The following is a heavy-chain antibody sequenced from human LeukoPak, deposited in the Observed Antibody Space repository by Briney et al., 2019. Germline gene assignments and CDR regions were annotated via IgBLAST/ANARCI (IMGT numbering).Heavy chain of an antibody. CDR2: INHSGST. CDR3: ASHITLVGAIDY. V-gene: IGHV4-34*01. Sequence: SEPLSLTCAVYGGSFSGYYWSWIRQPPGKGLEWIGEINHSGSTNYNPSLKSRVTISVDTSKNQFSLKLSSVTAADTAAYYCASHITLVGAIDYWGQGTLVTVSS. CDR1: GGSFSGYY. D-gene: IGHD1-26*01. J-gene: IGHJ4*02.